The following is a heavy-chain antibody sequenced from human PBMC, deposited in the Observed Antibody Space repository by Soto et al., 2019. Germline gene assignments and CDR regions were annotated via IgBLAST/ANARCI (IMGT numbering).Heavy chain of an antibody. J-gene: IGHJ6*02. CDR1: GGTFSSYA. V-gene: IGHV1-69*12. D-gene: IGHD2-2*01. Sequence: QVQLVQSGAEVKKPGSSVKVSCKASGGTFSSYAISWVRQAPGQGLEWMGGIIPIFGTANYAQKFQGRVTITADESTSTAYMELSSLRGEETAVYYCPRSNSGPAENSYYYGMDVWGRGTTGTVSS. CDR3: PRSNSGPAENSYYYGMDV. CDR2: IIPIFGTA.